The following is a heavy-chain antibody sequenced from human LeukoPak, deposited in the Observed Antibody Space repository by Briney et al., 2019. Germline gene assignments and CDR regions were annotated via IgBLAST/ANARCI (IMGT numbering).Heavy chain of an antibody. V-gene: IGHV1-18*01. Sequence: RASVKVSCKVSGYTSPFYGITWVRQAPGQGLEWMGWVSAYNGNTNYAQKLQGRVTMTTDTSTSTAYMELRSLRSDDTAVYYCARVESYSSGWYFDYWGQGTLVTVSS. CDR2: VSAYNGNT. CDR1: GYTSPFYG. D-gene: IGHD6-19*01. J-gene: IGHJ4*02. CDR3: ARVESYSSGWYFDY.